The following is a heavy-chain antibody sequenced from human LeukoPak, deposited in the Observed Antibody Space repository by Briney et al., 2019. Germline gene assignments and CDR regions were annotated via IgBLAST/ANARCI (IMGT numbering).Heavy chain of an antibody. CDR1: GYTFTGYY. CDR3: ARVIVVVPAAKGRNAFDI. D-gene: IGHD2-2*01. J-gene: IGHJ3*02. CDR2: INPNSGGT. Sequence: GASVKVSCKASGYTFTGYYMHCVRQAPGQGLEWMGWINPNSGGTNYAQKFQGRVTMTRDTSISTAYMELSRLRSDDTAVYYCARVIVVVPAAKGRNAFDIWGQGTMVTVSS. V-gene: IGHV1-2*02.